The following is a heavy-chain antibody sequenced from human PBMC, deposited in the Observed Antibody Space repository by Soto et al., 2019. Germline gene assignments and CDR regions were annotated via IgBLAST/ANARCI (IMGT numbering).Heavy chain of an antibody. CDR1: GFTFGSYG. V-gene: IGHV3-33*01. CDR2: IWYDGSNK. D-gene: IGHD3-10*01. Sequence: QVQLVESGGGVVQPGRSLRLSCAASGFTFGSYGMHWVRQAPGKGLEWVAVIWYDGSNKYYADSVKGRFTISRDNSKNTLYLQMNSLRAEDTAVYYCARDPWFGESYGMDVWGQGTTVTVSS. CDR3: ARDPWFGESYGMDV. J-gene: IGHJ6*02.